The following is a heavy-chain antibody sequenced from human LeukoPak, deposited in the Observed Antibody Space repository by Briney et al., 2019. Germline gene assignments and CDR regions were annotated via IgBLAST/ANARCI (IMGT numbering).Heavy chain of an antibody. V-gene: IGHV3-21*01. J-gene: IGHJ4*02. Sequence: KAGGSLRLSCAASGFTFSSYNMNWVRQAPGKGLEWVSSISSSSSFIYYADSMKGRFTISRDNAKNSLHLQMNSLRAEDTAVYYCVTRTGTFYYFDYWGQGTLVTVSS. CDR2: ISSSSSFI. D-gene: IGHD1-1*01. CDR1: GFTFSSYN. CDR3: VTRTGTFYYFDY.